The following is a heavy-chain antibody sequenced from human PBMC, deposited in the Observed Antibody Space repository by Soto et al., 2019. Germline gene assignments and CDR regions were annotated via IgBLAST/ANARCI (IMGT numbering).Heavy chain of an antibody. D-gene: IGHD3-16*01. CDR2: INPYNVNT. CDR1: GYTFTSYG. V-gene: IGHV1-18*01. CDR3: ARDWFGIDY. J-gene: IGHJ4*02. Sequence: QVQLVQSGAEVKKPGASVKVSCKASGYTFTSYGISWVRQAPGQGLEWMGWINPYNVNTDYAQKLQVRVTMTTDTSTNTAYMELRSLRSDDTAVYYCARDWFGIDYWGQGTLVPVSS.